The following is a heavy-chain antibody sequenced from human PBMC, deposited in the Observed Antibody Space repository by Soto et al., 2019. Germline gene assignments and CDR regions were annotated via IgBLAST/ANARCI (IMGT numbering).Heavy chain of an antibody. J-gene: IGHJ6*02. CDR2: INQHGRQK. D-gene: IGHD2-21*01. CDR1: GFIFTSYW. CDR3: ARDWGDDGMDV. V-gene: IGHV3-7*03. Sequence: GGSLRLSCAASGFIFTSYWMTWVRQAPGKGLEWVANINQHGRQKYYVDSVKGRFTISRDNAKNSVHLQMNSLRAEDTAVYYCARDWGDDGMDVWGQGTAVTVSS.